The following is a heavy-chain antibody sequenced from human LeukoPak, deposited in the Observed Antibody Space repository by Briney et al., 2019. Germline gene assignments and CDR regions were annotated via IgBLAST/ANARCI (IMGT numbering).Heavy chain of an antibody. J-gene: IGHJ6*03. V-gene: IGHV3-13*01. CDR3: AKDSSGSYLYYYYYMDV. D-gene: IGHD1-26*01. Sequence: GGSLRLSCVASGFMFSSYDMHWVRQAPGKGLEWVSAIGTAGDTYYPGSVKGRFTISRDNSKNTLYLQMNSLRAEDTAVYYCAKDSSGSYLYYYYYMDVWGKGTTVTVSS. CDR1: GFMFSSYD. CDR2: IGTAGDT.